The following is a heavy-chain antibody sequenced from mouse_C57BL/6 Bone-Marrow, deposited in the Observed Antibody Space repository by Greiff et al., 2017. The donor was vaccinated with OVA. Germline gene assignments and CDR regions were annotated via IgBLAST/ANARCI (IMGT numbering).Heavy chain of an antibody. CDR2: IDPSDSET. CDR3: ARGGYDVLAWFAY. CDR1: GYTFTSYW. V-gene: IGHV1-52*01. D-gene: IGHD2-2*01. Sequence: VQLQQPGAELVRPGSSVKLSCKASGYTFTSYWMHWVKQRPIQSLEWIGNIDPSDSETHYNQKFQVKATLTVDKSSSTAYMQLSSLTSEDSAVYYCARGGYDVLAWFAYWGQGTLVTVSA. J-gene: IGHJ3*01.